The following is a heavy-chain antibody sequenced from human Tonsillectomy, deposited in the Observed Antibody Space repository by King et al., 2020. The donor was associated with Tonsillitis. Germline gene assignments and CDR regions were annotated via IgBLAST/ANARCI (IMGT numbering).Heavy chain of an antibody. J-gene: IGHJ4*02. CDR1: GGSFSGYY. CDR3: ASVEITIFGEVRDY. CDR2: INHSGST. V-gene: IGHV4-34*01. Sequence: VQLQQWGAGLLKPSETLSLTCAVYGGSFSGYYWSWIRQPPGKGLEWIGEINHSGSTNYNPSLKSRVTISADTSKNQFSLKLSSVTAADTAVYYCASVEITIFGEVRDYWGQGTLVTVSS. D-gene: IGHD3-3*01.